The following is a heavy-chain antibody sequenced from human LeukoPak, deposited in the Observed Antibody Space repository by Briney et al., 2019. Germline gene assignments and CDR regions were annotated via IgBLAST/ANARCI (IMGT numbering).Heavy chain of an antibody. CDR3: ARDNRIVATSIAAGAFDI. CDR2: IYYSGST. D-gene: IGHD5-12*01. CDR1: GGSISPYY. J-gene: IGHJ3*02. V-gene: IGHV4-59*06. Sequence: SETLSLTCVVSGGSISPYYWSWIRQSPGKGLEWIGYIYYSGSTYYNPSLKSRVTISVDTSKNQFSLKLSSVTAADTAVYYCARDNRIVATSIAAGAFDIWGQGTMVTVSS.